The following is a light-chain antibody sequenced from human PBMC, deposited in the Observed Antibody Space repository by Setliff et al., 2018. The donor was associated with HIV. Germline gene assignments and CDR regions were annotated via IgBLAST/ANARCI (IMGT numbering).Light chain of an antibody. CDR1: SSNIGAGYD. CDR2: GNS. CDR3: QSYDSSLRV. J-gene: IGLJ1*01. V-gene: IGLV1-40*01. Sequence: ESGAPGQRVTISCTGSSSNIGAGYDVHWYQQLPGTAPKLLIYGNSNRPSGVPDRFSGSKSGTSASLAITGLQAEDEADYYCQSYDSSLRVFGTGTKVTVL.